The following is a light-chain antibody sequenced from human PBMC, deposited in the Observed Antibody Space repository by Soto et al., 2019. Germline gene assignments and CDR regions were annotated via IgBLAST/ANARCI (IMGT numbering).Light chain of an antibody. J-gene: IGLJ2*01. CDR2: GNN. CDR1: SSNIGAGYD. Sequence: QSVLTQPPSVSGAPGQRVTISCTGNSSNIGAGYDVHWYQLHPGAAPKLLIYGNNNRPSGVPDRFSGSNSGTSASLAITGLQAEDEAHYYCQSYGDSLVFVGGTKLTVL. CDR3: QSYGDSLV. V-gene: IGLV1-40*01.